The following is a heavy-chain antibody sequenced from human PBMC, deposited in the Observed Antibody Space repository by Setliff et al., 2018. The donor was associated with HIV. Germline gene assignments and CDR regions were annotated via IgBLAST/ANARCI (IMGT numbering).Heavy chain of an antibody. CDR1: GGSVSSSNW. J-gene: IGHJ5*02. CDR3: ARGPARAVARPGWLDP. D-gene: IGHD6-19*01. Sequence: LSLTCAVSGGSVSSSNWWSWVRQPPGKGLEWIGEISQSGSTNYNPSLKSRVTISVDKSKNQFSLKLSSVTAADTAVYYCARGPARAVARPGWLDPWGQGTLITVSS. V-gene: IGHV4-4*02. CDR2: ISQSGST.